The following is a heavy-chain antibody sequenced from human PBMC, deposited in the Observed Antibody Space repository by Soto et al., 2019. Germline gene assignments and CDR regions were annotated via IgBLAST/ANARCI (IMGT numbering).Heavy chain of an antibody. CDR1: GFTFSSYG. CDR2: IWYDGSNK. V-gene: IGHV3-33*01. CDR3: ARDSDDYIWGSYRPPDY. Sequence: SLRLSCAASGFTFSSYGMHWAPQAPGKGLEWVAVIWYDGSNKYYADSVKGRFTISRDNSKNTLYLQMNSLRAEDTAVYYCARDSDDYIWGSYRPPDYWGQGTLVTVSS. J-gene: IGHJ4*02. D-gene: IGHD3-16*02.